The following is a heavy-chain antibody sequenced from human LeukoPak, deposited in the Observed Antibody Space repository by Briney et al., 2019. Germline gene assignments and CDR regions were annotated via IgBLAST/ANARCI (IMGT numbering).Heavy chain of an antibody. Sequence: PGGSLRLSCAASGFTFSGYEMNWVRQAPGKVLDWVSYISSSGSTIYYADSVKGRFTISRDNAKNSLYLQMNSLRAEDTAVYYCARAGGYGLPFTYYFDYWGQGTLVTVSS. D-gene: IGHD3-16*01. J-gene: IGHJ4*02. CDR3: ARAGGYGLPFTYYFDY. V-gene: IGHV3-48*03. CDR1: GFTFSGYE. CDR2: ISSSGSTI.